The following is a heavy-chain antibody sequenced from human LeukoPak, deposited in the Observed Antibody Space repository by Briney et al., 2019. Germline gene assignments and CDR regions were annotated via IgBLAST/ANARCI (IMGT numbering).Heavy chain of an antibody. J-gene: IGHJ4*02. CDR1: GFTFSSYG. V-gene: IGHV3-30*02. Sequence: PGGSLRLSCAASGFTFSSYGMHWVRQAPGKGLEWVAFIWFDGTTKYYADSVKGRFTISRDNSKSTLFLRMIRLRPEDTAVYYCANRVAAVDNYWGQGTLVTVSS. D-gene: IGHD6-13*01. CDR3: ANRVAAVDNY. CDR2: IWFDGTTK.